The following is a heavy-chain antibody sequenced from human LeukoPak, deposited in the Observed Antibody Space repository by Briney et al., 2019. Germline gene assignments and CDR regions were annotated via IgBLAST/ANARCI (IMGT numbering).Heavy chain of an antibody. D-gene: IGHD3-22*01. CDR2: SRNKASTYTT. V-gene: IGHV3-72*01. J-gene: IGHJ4*02. CDR3: TRSDSSGYVNY. Sequence: PGGSLRLSCAASGFTFSDHYMDWVRQAPGKGLEWAGRSRNKASTYTTEYAASVKGRFTVSRDDSKNSVYLQMNSLKTEDTAVYYCTRSDSSGYVNYWGQGTLVTVSS. CDR1: GFTFSDHY.